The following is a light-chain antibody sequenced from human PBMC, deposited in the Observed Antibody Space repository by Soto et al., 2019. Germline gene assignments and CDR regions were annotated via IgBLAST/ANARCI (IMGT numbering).Light chain of an antibody. J-gene: IGKJ5*01. V-gene: IGKV3-20*01. CDR3: QQYCSSPT. Sequence: EIVLTQSPATLSLFPGERATLSCRASQSLTTRYLAWYQQKPGQAPRLLIYGESSRATGIPDRFSGSGSWSGFTLTVSRLVPDDFVVYSCQQYCSSPTFGQGTRLEIK. CDR2: GES. CDR1: QSLTTRY.